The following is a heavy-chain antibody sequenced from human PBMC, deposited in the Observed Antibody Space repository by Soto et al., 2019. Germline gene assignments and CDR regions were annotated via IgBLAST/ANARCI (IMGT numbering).Heavy chain of an antibody. J-gene: IGHJ3*02. CDR3: ARDPPIYDSSCYRVDAFDI. V-gene: IGHV4-34*01. Sequence: QVQLQQWGAGLLKPSETLSLTCAVYGGSFSGYYWSWIRQPPGRGLEWIGEINHSGSTNYNPSLKSRVTISVDTSKNQFSLKLSSVTAADTAVYYCARDPPIYDSSCYRVDAFDIWGQGTMVTVSS. CDR1: GGSFSGYY. CDR2: INHSGST. D-gene: IGHD3-22*01.